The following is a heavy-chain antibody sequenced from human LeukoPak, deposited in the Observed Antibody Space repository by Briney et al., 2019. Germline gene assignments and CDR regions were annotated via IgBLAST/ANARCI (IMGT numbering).Heavy chain of an antibody. CDR1: GFTFSSYA. J-gene: IGHJ3*02. D-gene: IGHD6-19*01. V-gene: IGHV3-23*01. CDR2: RSGSGGST. Sequence: QAGGSLRLSCAASGFTFSSYAMSWVRQAPGKGLEWVPARSGSGGSTYYADSVKGRFTMSRDNSKNPLYLQMNSLGAEDTAVYYCAKEVSSGWYEDAFDIWGQGTMVTVSS. CDR3: AKEVSSGWYEDAFDI.